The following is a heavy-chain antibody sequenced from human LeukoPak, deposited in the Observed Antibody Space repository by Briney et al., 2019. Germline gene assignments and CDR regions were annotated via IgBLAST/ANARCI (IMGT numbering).Heavy chain of an antibody. J-gene: IGHJ4*02. D-gene: IGHD6-6*01. Sequence: GGSLRLSCAASGFTFNSYAMSWVRQAPGKGLEWVSTIGSSGDSTYYADSVKGRFTISRDSSKNTLYLQMNSLSAEDTAVYFCAKLGSSTVAFDHWGQGTLVTVSS. CDR2: IGSSGDST. CDR3: AKLGSSTVAFDH. CDR1: GFTFNSYA. V-gene: IGHV3-23*01.